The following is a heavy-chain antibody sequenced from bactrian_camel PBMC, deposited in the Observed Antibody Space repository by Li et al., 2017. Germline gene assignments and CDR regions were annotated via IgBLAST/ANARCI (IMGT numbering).Heavy chain of an antibody. V-gene: IGHV3S53*01. CDR2: IYAADTR. Sequence: QLVESGGGSVQAGRSLRLSCASSGSIVSTMCMDWVRQAPGKEREFVSRIYAADTRTYADSVRGRFAVSRDNAKNTVFLQMNSLTREDPARYYCTRETQWVAVLGVLGQRNPGHRL. D-gene: IGHD3*01. J-gene: IGHJ7*01. CDR1: GSIVSTMC.